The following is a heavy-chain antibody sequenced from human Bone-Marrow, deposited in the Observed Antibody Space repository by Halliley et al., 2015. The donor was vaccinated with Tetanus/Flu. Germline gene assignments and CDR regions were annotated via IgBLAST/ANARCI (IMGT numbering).Heavy chain of an antibody. J-gene: IGHJ4*02. D-gene: IGHD2-8*01. V-gene: IGHV4-34*09. Sequence: GNTNYKSSLKSRGTISMDKSKNQFSLKMSSVTAADTAVYFCAGGYISYGVISYYFVDWGQGTLVTVSS. CDR2: GNT. CDR3: AGGYISYGVISYYFVD.